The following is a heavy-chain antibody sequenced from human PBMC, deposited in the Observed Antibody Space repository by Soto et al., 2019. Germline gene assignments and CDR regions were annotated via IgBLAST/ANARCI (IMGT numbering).Heavy chain of an antibody. CDR2: ISGNGGST. J-gene: IGHJ4*02. D-gene: IGHD2-2*01. V-gene: IGHV3-23*01. CDR3: AKDRGGYCTSTTCYGGGSFDY. Sequence: EVQLLESGGGLVQPGGSLRLSCAASGFTFSSYAMSWVRQAPGKGLEWVSSISGNGGSTYYADSVKGRFTISRDNSKNTLYLQRNNLGAEDTAIYYCAKDRGGYCTSTTCYGGGSFDYWGQGTLVTVSS. CDR1: GFTFSSYA.